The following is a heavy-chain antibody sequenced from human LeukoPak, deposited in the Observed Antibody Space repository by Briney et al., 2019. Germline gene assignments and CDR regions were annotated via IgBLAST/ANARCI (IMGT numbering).Heavy chain of an antibody. Sequence: GSLRLSCAASGLGFSSAMNWVRQAPGKGLEWVSAINGSGDRTYYGDSVKGRFTISRDNSKNTLYLQMNSLRAEDTAVYYCATGTGGSYTWGTYYFDYWGQGALVTVSS. CDR3: ATGTGGSYTWGTYYFDY. CDR2: INGSGDRT. V-gene: IGHV3-23*01. D-gene: IGHD1-26*01. CDR1: GLGFSSA. J-gene: IGHJ4*02.